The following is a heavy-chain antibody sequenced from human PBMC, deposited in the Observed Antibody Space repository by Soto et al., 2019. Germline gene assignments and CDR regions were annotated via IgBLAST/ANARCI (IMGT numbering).Heavy chain of an antibody. CDR3: AKGRYDFWSPYYFDS. V-gene: IGHV3-74*01. J-gene: IGHJ4*02. CDR2: SNSDGTST. CDR1: GFTFSNYW. Sequence: GGSLRLSCAASGFTFSNYWMHWVRQAPGKGLVWVSRSNSDGTSTNYADSVKGRFTISRDNARNTLYLQMDSLRDEDTALYYCAKGRYDFWSPYYFDSWGQGTLVTVSS. D-gene: IGHD3-3*01.